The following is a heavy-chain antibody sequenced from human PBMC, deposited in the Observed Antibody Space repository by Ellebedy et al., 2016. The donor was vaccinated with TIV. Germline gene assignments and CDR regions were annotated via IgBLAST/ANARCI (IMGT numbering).Heavy chain of an antibody. D-gene: IGHD5/OR15-5a*01. V-gene: IGHV1-18*01. CDR3: ARDQSTSVSNWFDP. Sequence: AASVKVSCKASGYTLMSYGICWVRQAPGQGLEWMGWVSPYDGNTNYAQKFKGRVTMTIETSTSTGYMELRSLRSDDTAVYYCARDQSTSVSNWFDPWGQGTLVTVSS. CDR2: VSPYDGNT. J-gene: IGHJ5*02. CDR1: GYTLMSYG.